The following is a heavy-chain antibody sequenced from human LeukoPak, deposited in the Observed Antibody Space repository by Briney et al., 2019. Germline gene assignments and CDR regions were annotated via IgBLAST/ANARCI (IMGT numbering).Heavy chain of an antibody. J-gene: IGHJ5*02. Sequence: SETLSLTCAVSGYSISSGYYWGWIRQPPGKGLEWIGSIYHSGSTYYNPSLKSRVTISVDTPKNQFSLKLSSVTAADTAVYYCAREGYYDSSGLNWFDPWGQGTLVTVSS. CDR3: AREGYYDSSGLNWFDP. V-gene: IGHV4-38-2*02. CDR2: IYHSGST. D-gene: IGHD3-22*01. CDR1: GYSISSGYY.